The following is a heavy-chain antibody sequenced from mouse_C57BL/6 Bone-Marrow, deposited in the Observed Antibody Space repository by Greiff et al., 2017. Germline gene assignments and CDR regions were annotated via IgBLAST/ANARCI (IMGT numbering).Heavy chain of an antibody. CDR2: INPSTGGT. CDR1: GYSFTGYY. V-gene: IGHV1-42*01. Sequence: EVQLQQSGPELVKPGASVKISCKASGYSFTGYYMNWVKQSPEKSLEWIGEINPSTGGTTYNQKFKAKATLTVDKSSSTAYMQLKSLTSEDSAVYYCAREWLLRGFDYWGQGTTLTVSS. CDR3: AREWLLRGFDY. J-gene: IGHJ2*01. D-gene: IGHD2-3*01.